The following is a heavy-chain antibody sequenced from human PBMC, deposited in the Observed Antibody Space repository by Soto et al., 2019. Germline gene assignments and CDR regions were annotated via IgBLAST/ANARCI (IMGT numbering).Heavy chain of an antibody. Sequence: PSETLSLTCAVYGGTFSGYYWSWIRQPPGKGLEWIGEINHSGSTNYNPSLKSRVTISVDTSKNQFSLKLSSVTAADTAVYYCARGLLDYGSYYFDYWGQGTLVTVSS. J-gene: IGHJ4*02. CDR2: INHSGST. CDR1: GGTFSGYY. D-gene: IGHD4-17*01. CDR3: ARGLLDYGSYYFDY. V-gene: IGHV4-34*01.